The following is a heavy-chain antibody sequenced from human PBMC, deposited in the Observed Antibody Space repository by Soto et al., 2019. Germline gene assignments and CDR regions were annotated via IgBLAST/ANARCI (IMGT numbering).Heavy chain of an antibody. J-gene: IGHJ6*02. CDR1: GFTFSSYG. D-gene: IGHD3-3*01. CDR3: AREGTIFLQKQDLLRPYGMDV. V-gene: IGHV3-33*01. Sequence: GGSLRLSCAASGFTFSSYGMHWVRQAPGKGLEWVAVIWYDGSNKYYADSVKGRFTISRDNSKNTLYLQMNSLRAEDTAVYYCAREGTIFLQKQDLLRPYGMDVWGQGTTVTVSS. CDR2: IWYDGSNK.